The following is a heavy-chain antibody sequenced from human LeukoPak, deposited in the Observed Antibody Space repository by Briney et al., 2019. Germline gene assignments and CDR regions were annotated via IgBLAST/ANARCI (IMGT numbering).Heavy chain of an antibody. CDR2: ISSSGGTI. CDR1: GFTFRSYQ. J-gene: IGHJ4*02. D-gene: IGHD2-2*01. V-gene: IGHV3-48*03. CDR3: AREGCSSTSCYDY. Sequence: GGSLRLSCAASGFTFRSYQMNWVRQAPGKALEGISYISSSGGTIYYADSVKGRFTISRDNAKKSLYLQMNSLRAEDTAVYYCAREGCSSTSCYDYWGQGTLVIVSS.